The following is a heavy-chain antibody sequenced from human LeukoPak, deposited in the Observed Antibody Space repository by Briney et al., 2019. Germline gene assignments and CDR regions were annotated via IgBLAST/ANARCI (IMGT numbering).Heavy chain of an antibody. D-gene: IGHD6-13*01. J-gene: IGHJ4*02. CDR1: GGSISSSGYY. V-gene: IGHV4-39*07. CDR2: IYYSGST. CDR3: ARGIAAAAPGPPDY. Sequence: SETLSLTCTVSGGSISSSGYYWGWIRQPPGKGLEWIGSIYYSGSTYYNPSLKSRVTISVDTSKNQFSLKLSSVTAADTAVYYCARGIAAAAPGPPDYWGQGTLVTVSS.